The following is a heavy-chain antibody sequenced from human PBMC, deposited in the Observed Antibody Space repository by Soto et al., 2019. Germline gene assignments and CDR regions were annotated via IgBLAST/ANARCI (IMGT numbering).Heavy chain of an antibody. CDR1: GYTFTNYG. J-gene: IGHJ4*02. Sequence: QVQLVQSGAEVKKPGASVKVSCKASGYTFTNYGVSWVRQAPGQGLEWMGWLNTYKGNTNYAQKFQGRVTMTTDTSTSTDYMELRSLRSDDTAIYYCAKVQEKWSKFFDYWGQGTLVTVSS. CDR3: AKVQEKWSKFFDY. V-gene: IGHV1-18*01. D-gene: IGHD2-15*01. CDR2: LNTYKGNT.